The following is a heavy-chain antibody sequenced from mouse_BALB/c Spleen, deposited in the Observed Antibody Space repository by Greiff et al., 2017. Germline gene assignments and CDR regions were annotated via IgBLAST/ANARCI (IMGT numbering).Heavy chain of an antibody. CDR1: GFNIKDYY. CDR3: ARWGMNDDSSSYDYAMDY. V-gene: IGHV14-1*02. CDR2: IDPENGNT. D-gene: IGHD1-1*01. J-gene: IGHJ4*01. Sequence: VQLQQSGAELVRPGALVKLSCKASGFNIKDYYMHWVKQRPEQGLEWIGWIDPENGNTIYDPKFQGKASITADTSSNTAYLQLSSLTSEDTAVYYCARWGMNDDSSSYDYAMDYGGKGTSVTVSS.